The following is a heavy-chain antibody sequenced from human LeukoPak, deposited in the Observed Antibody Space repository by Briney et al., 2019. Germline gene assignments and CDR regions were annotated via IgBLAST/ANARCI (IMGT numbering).Heavy chain of an antibody. CDR3: ATPEAARPAFDI. Sequence: GGSLRLSCAASGFTFSSYWMHWVRQAPGKGLVWVSCINSDGSTTSYADSVKGRFTISRDNAKNTLYLQMNSLRAEDTAVYYCATPEAARPAFDIWGQGTMVTVSS. V-gene: IGHV3-74*01. J-gene: IGHJ3*02. CDR2: INSDGSTT. CDR1: GFTFSSYW. D-gene: IGHD6-6*01.